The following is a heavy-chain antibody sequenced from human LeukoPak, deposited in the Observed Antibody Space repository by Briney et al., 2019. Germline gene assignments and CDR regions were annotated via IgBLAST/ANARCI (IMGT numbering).Heavy chain of an antibody. V-gene: IGHV3-21*01. D-gene: IGHD6-19*01. Sequence: GGSLRLSCAASGFTFSSYSMNWVRQAPGKGLEWVSSISSSSSYIYYADSVKGRFTISRDNSKNTLYLQMNSLRAEDTAVYYCARSGGAGYYYYYGMDVWGQGTTVTVSS. CDR1: GFTFSSYS. CDR2: ISSSSSYI. J-gene: IGHJ6*02. CDR3: ARSGGAGYYYYYGMDV.